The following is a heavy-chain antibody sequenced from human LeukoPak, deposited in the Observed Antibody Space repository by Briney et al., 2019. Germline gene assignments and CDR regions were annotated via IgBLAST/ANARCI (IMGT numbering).Heavy chain of an antibody. CDR1: GGSFSGYY. V-gene: IGHV4-34*01. J-gene: IGHJ4*02. CDR3: ARGLSTIVVVITTPYYFDY. CDR2: INHSGST. D-gene: IGHD3-22*01. Sequence: PSETLSLTCAVYGGSFSGYYWSWIRQPPGKGLEWIGEINHSGSTNYNPSLKSRVTISVDTSNNQFSLKLSSATAADTAVYYCARGLSTIVVVITTPYYFDYWGQGTLVTVSS.